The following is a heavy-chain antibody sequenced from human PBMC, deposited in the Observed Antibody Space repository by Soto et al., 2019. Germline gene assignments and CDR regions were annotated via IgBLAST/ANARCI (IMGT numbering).Heavy chain of an antibody. CDR3: ARHIKQQLVGNNWFDP. J-gene: IGHJ5*02. CDR1: GGSISSSSYY. D-gene: IGHD6-13*01. CDR2: IYYSGST. V-gene: IGHV4-39*01. Sequence: SETLSLTCTVSGGSISSSSYYWGWIRQPPGKGLEWIGSIYYSGSTYYNPSLKSRVTISVDTSKNQFSLKLSSVTAADTAVYYCARHIKQQLVGNNWFDPWGQGTLVTVSS.